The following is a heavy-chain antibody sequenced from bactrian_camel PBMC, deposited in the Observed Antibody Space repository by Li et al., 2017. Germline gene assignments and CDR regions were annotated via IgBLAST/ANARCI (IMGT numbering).Heavy chain of an antibody. CDR3: AADENYRNYGVSFTY. CDR1: ESGHSRGYVYSRY. D-gene: IGHD2*01. V-gene: IGHV3S53*01. CDR2: LRPDGST. Sequence: VQLVESGGGSVQSGGSLRLSCAVSESGHSRGYVYSRYILGWFRQAPGKEREGVASLRPDGSTIYADSVKGRFTISRDNAKNTLYLQMNSLKPEDTAVYYCAADENYRNYGVSFTYWGQGTQVTVS. J-gene: IGHJ4*01.